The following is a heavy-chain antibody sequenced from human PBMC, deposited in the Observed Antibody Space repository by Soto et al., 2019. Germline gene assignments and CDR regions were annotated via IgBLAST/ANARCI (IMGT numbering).Heavy chain of an antibody. CDR2: ISDSGTNT. Sequence: GGSLRLSCAASEFTFSNYAMTWVRQAPGKGLEWVSAISDSGTNTYYADSVKGRFTISRDISENTLYLQMNSLRAEDTAIYYCAKKHVSAGYYYFDYWGQGTLVTVSS. V-gene: IGHV3-23*01. CDR1: EFTFSNYA. D-gene: IGHD3-9*01. CDR3: AKKHVSAGYYYFDY. J-gene: IGHJ4*02.